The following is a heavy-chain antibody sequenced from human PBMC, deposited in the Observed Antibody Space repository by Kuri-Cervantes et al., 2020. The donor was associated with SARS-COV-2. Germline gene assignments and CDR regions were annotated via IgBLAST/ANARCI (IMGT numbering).Heavy chain of an antibody. V-gene: IGHV1-2*02. D-gene: IGHD3-10*01. Sequence: VKVSCKASGYTFTGYYMHWVRQAPGQGLEWMGWINPNSGGTNYAQKFQGRVTMTRDTSISTAYMELSRLRSDDTAVYYCARNYGSGSYYPNWFDPWGQGTLVTVSS. CDR1: GYTFTGYY. CDR3: ARNYGSGSYYPNWFDP. CDR2: INPNSGGT. J-gene: IGHJ5*02.